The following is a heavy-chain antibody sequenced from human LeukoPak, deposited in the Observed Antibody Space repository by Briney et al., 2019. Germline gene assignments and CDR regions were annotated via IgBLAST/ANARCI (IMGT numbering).Heavy chain of an antibody. CDR1: GYTFSSYW. CDR3: ARAPSEIGGYYPEYFRH. J-gene: IGHJ1*01. D-gene: IGHD3-22*01. Sequence: GGSLRLSCAASGYTFSSYWMHWVRQAPGKGLVWVSRIKSDGSTNYADSVKGRFTISRDNAKNTVSLQMNSLRAEDTGVYYCARAPSEIGGYYPEYFRHWGQGTLVTVSS. CDR2: IKSDGST. V-gene: IGHV3-74*01.